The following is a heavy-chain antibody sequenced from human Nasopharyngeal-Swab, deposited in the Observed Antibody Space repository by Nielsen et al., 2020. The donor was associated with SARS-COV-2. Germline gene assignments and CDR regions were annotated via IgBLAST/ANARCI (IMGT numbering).Heavy chain of an antibody. V-gene: IGHV4-31*03. CDR3: ARVRELVLGSYRWFDP. D-gene: IGHD3-16*02. Sequence: SETLSLTCTVSGGSISSGGYYWSWIRQHPGKGLEWIGYIYYSGSTYYNPSLKSRVTISVDRSKNQFSLKVSSVTAADTAGYYCARVRELVLGSYRWFDPWGQGTLVTVSS. CDR1: GGSISSGGYY. J-gene: IGHJ5*02. CDR2: IYYSGST.